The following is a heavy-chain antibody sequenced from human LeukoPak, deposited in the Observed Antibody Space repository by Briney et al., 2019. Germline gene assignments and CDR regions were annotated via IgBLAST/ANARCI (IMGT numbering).Heavy chain of an antibody. J-gene: IGHJ4*02. CDR2: MNPNSGNT. CDR1: GYIFTSYD. CDR3: ARAFTIFGVVILEYFDY. D-gene: IGHD3-3*01. Sequence: ASVKVSCKASGYIFTSYDINWVRQATGQGLEWMGWMNPNSGNTGYAQKFQGRVTMTRNTSISTAYMELSSLRSEDTAVYYCARAFTIFGVVILEYFDYWGQGTLVTVSS. V-gene: IGHV1-8*01.